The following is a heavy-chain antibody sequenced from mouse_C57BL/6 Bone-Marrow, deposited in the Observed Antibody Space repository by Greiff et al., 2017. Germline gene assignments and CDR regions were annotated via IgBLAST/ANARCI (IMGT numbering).Heavy chain of an antibody. D-gene: IGHD1-1*01. Sequence: VQLQQSGAELVRPGTSVKVSCKASGYAFTNYLIEWVKQRPGQGLEWIGVINPGSGGTNYNEKFKGKATLTADKSSSTAYMPLSSLTSEDSAVYFCARSGYYYGSSLFAYWGQGTLVTVSA. CDR3: ARSGYYYGSSLFAY. J-gene: IGHJ3*01. CDR2: INPGSGGT. V-gene: IGHV1-54*01. CDR1: GYAFTNYL.